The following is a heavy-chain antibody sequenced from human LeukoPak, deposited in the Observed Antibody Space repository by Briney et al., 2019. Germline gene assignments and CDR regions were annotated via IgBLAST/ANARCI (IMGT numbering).Heavy chain of an antibody. CDR2: INPNSGGT. CDR3: AMEWLYCSGGSCYFDY. CDR1: GYTFTGYY. V-gene: IGHV1-2*02. Sequence: ASVKVSCKASGYTFTGYYMHWVRQAPGQGLEWMGWINPNSGGTNYAQEFQGRVTMTRDTSISTAYMELSRLRSDDTAVYYCAMEWLYCSGGSCYFDYWGQGTLVTVSS. D-gene: IGHD2-15*01. J-gene: IGHJ4*02.